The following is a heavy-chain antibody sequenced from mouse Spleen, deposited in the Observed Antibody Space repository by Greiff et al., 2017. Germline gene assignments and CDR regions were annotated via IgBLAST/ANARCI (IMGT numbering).Heavy chain of an antibody. V-gene: IGHV5-9-3*01. Sequence: EVHLVESGGGLVKPGGSLKLSCAASGFTFSSYAMSWVRQTPEKRLEWVATISSGGSYTYYPDSVKGRFTISRDNAKNTLYLQMSSLRSEDTAMYYCARPFIPDVWGAGTTVTVSS. CDR3: ARPFIPDV. CDR2: ISSGGSYT. J-gene: IGHJ1*01. D-gene: IGHD1-2*01. CDR1: GFTFSSYA.